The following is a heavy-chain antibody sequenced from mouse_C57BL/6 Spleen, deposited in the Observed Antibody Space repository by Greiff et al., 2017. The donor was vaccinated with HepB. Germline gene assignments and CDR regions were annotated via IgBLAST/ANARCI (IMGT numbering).Heavy chain of an antibody. V-gene: IGHV1-15*01. Sequence: VQLQQSGAELVRPGASVTLSCKASGYTFTDYEMHWVKQTPVHGLEWIGAIDPETGGTAYNQKFKGKAILTADKSSSTAYMELRSLTSEDSAVYYCTRSRETAQDTGAMDYWGQGTSVTVTS. J-gene: IGHJ4*01. CDR1: GYTFTDYE. CDR2: IDPETGGT. D-gene: IGHD3-2*02. CDR3: TRSRETAQDTGAMDY.